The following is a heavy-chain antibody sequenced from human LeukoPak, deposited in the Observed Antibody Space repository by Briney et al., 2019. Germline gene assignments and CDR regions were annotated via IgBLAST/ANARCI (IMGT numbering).Heavy chain of an antibody. Sequence: GASVKVSCMASGYTFTGYYMHWVRQAPGQGLEWMGRINPNSGGTNYAQKFQGRVTMTRDTSISTAYMELSRLRSDDTAVYYCVPDYGGNWAFDYWGQGTLVTVSS. CDR1: GYTFTGYY. V-gene: IGHV1-2*06. CDR3: VPDYGGNWAFDY. D-gene: IGHD4-23*01. J-gene: IGHJ4*02. CDR2: INPNSGGT.